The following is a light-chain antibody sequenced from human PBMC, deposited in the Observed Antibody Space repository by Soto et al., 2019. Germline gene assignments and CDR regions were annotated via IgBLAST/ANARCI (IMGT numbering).Light chain of an antibody. J-gene: IGKJ2*01. CDR3: QQRSNWPLT. V-gene: IGKV3-11*01. CDR1: QSVSSY. Sequence: EIVLTQSPATLSLSPGERATLSCRASQSVSSYLACYQQKPSQAPRLLIYDASNRATGIPARFSGSGSGTDFTLTISSLEPEDFEVYSCQQRSNWPLTFGQWTKLEIK. CDR2: DAS.